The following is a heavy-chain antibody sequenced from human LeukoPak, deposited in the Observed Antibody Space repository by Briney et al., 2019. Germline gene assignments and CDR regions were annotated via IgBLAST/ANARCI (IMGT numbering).Heavy chain of an antibody. CDR1: GYTFTSYG. CDR3: AMSVYKDHGAERSRGIFAY. D-gene: IGHD2-8*01. CDR2: ISAYNGNT. V-gene: IGHV1-18*01. Sequence: ASVKVSCKASGYTFTSYGISWVRQAPGQGLEWMGWISAYNGNTNYAQKLQGRVTLTTDTSTSTAYMELRSLRSDDTAVYYCAMSVYKDHGAERSRGIFAYWGHASLVPGSS. J-gene: IGHJ4*01.